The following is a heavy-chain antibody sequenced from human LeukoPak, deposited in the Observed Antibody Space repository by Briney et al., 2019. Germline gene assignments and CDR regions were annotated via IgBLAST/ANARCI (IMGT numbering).Heavy chain of an antibody. Sequence: KSGGSLRLSCAASGFTFSSYSMNWVRQAPGKGLEWVSSISSSSSYIYYADSVKGRFTISRDNAKNSLYLQMNSLRAEDTAVYYCVRIPFAGYGTHKSYWGQGTLVTVSS. V-gene: IGHV3-21*01. CDR2: ISSSSSYI. D-gene: IGHD5-18*01. CDR3: VRIPFAGYGTHKSY. J-gene: IGHJ4*02. CDR1: GFTFSSYS.